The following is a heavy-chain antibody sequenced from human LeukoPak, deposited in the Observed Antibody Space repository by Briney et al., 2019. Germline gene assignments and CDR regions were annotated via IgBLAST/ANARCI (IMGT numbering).Heavy chain of an antibody. CDR3: ATDGSYALGG. Sequence: PGGSLRLSCEASGFTFSNVWMRWARQAPGKGLAWVSYILSDGSMTNYADNVKGRFTVSRDNAKNTVYLQMNSLRVEDTAVYYCATDGSYALGGWGQGTLVTVSS. D-gene: IGHD3-16*01. CDR1: GFTFSNVW. V-gene: IGHV3-74*01. J-gene: IGHJ4*02. CDR2: ILSDGSMT.